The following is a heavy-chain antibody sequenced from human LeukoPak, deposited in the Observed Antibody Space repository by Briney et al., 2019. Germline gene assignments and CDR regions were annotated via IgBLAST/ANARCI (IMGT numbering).Heavy chain of an antibody. Sequence: VASVKVSCKASGYTLTSYDINWVRQATGQGLEWMGWMNPNSGNTGYAQKFQGRVTMTRNTSISTAYMELGSLRSEDTAAYYCASTVVVPATMPNDAFDIWGQGTMVTVSS. CDR3: ASTVVVPATMPNDAFDI. CDR2: MNPNSGNT. V-gene: IGHV1-8*01. CDR1: GYTLTSYD. D-gene: IGHD2-2*01. J-gene: IGHJ3*02.